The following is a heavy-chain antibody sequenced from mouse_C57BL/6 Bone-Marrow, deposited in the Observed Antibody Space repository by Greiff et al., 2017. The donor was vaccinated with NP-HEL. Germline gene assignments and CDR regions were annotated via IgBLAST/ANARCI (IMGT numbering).Heavy chain of an antibody. CDR3: ARKPPTGGYLDY. CDR1: GFSLTSYG. CDR2: IWSGGST. V-gene: IGHV2-2*01. J-gene: IGHJ2*01. D-gene: IGHD1-1*01. Sequence: QVQLKESGPGLVQPSQSLSITCTVSGFSLTSYGVHWVRQSPGKGLEWLGVIWSGGSTDYNAAFISRLSIGKDNSKSQVTFKMNSLQADNTPIYYGARKPPTGGYLDYWGQGTTLTVSS.